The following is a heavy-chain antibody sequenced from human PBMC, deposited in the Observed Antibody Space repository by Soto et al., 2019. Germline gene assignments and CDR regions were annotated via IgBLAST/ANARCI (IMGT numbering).Heavy chain of an antibody. CDR2: INHSGST. D-gene: IGHD2-2*01. CDR1: RGCVSSRSYY. J-gene: IGHJ4*02. CDR3: ARADIVVVPAAIGGSFDY. V-gene: IGHV4-39*07. Sequence: PSGRLSLTCAVCRGCVSSRSYYLGWIRQPPGKGLEWIGSINHSGSTNYNPSLKSRVTISVDTSKNQFSLKLSSVTAADTAVYYCARADIVVVPAAIGGSFDYWGQGTLITAS.